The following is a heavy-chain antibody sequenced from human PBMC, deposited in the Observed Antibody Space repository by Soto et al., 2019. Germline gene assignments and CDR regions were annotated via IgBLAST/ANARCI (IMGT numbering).Heavy chain of an antibody. CDR2: ISNDGSNE. CDR1: GFTFRWFG. Sequence: GGSLRLSCAGSGFTFRWFGMNWVRQAPGKGLEWVARISNDGSNEYYVDSVKGRFTISRDDSKNTLYLQMDSLRAEDTAVYYCAKGEVRGIIPSYFDYWGLGTLVTVSS. D-gene: IGHD3-10*01. V-gene: IGHV3-30*18. J-gene: IGHJ4*02. CDR3: AKGEVRGIIPSYFDY.